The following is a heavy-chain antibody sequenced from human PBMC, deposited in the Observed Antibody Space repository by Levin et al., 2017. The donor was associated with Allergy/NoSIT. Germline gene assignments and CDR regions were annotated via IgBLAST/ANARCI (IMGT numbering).Heavy chain of an antibody. CDR1: GGSISSSSYY. CDR3: ARLRKSGWVFDY. Sequence: GSLRLSCTVSGGSISSSSYYWGWVRQPPGKGLEWIGSFYYSGSTYSNPSLKSRVTISGDTSKNQFSLKLSSVTAADTAVYYCARLRKSGWVFDYWGQGTLVTVSS. CDR2: FYYSGST. J-gene: IGHJ4*02. D-gene: IGHD6-19*01. V-gene: IGHV4-39*01.